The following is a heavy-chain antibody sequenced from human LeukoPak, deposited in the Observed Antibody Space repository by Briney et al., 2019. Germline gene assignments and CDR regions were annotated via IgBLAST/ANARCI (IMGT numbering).Heavy chain of an antibody. D-gene: IGHD1-1*01. V-gene: IGHV3-21*01. Sequence: PGGSLRLSCAASGFTFSSYSMNWVRQAPGKGLEWVSSISSSSSYIYYADSVKGRFTISRDNAKNSLYLQMNSLRAEDTAVYYCARDWIPWNGQGQAFDPWGQGTLVTVSS. CDR2: ISSSSSYI. CDR3: ARDWIPWNGQGQAFDP. J-gene: IGHJ5*02. CDR1: GFTFSSYS.